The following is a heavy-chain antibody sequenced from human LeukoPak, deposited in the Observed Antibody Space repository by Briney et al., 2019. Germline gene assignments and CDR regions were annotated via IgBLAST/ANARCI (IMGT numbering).Heavy chain of an antibody. Sequence: ASVKVSCKASGYTFTSYYMHWVRQAPGQGLEWMGIINPSGGSTSYAQKFQGRVTMTRDTSTSTVYMELSSLRSEDTAVYYCARDMSSDYGGFFFHGAFDIWGQGTMVTVSS. CDR2: INPSGGST. V-gene: IGHV1-46*01. J-gene: IGHJ3*02. CDR1: GYTFTSYY. CDR3: ARDMSSDYGGFFFHGAFDI. D-gene: IGHD4-23*01.